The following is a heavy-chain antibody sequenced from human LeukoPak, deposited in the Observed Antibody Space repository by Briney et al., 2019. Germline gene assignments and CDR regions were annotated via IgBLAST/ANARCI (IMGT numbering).Heavy chain of an antibody. V-gene: IGHV3-30*18. D-gene: IGHD4-17*01. CDR3: AKAGVDYGVDFDY. CDR2: ISYDGSNT. CDR1: GFTFSNYG. Sequence: PGRSLRLSCAASGFTFSNYGMHWVRQAPGKGLEWVAVISYDGSNTFYADSVKGRFTISRDNSKNTLYLQVNSLRAEDTAVYYCAKAGVDYGVDFDYWGQGTLVTVSS. J-gene: IGHJ4*02.